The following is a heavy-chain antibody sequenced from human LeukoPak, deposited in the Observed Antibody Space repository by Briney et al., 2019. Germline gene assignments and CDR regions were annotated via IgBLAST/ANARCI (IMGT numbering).Heavy chain of an antibody. D-gene: IGHD6-13*01. CDR3: ARGKRGYSSSWYDY. J-gene: IGHJ4*02. Sequence: PSETLSLTCAVYGGSFSGYYWSWIRHPPGKGLEWIGEINHSGSTNYNPSLKSRVTISVDTSKNQFSLKLSSVTAADTAVYYCARGKRGYSSSWYDYWGQGTLVTVSS. CDR1: GGSFSGYY. V-gene: IGHV4-34*01. CDR2: INHSGST.